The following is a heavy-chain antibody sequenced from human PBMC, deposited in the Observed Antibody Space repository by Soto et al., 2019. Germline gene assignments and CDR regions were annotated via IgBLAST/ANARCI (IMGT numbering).Heavy chain of an antibody. CDR2: IYYSGST. CDR3: ASSQVITFGGVIVSGFDY. D-gene: IGHD3-16*02. Sequence: QVQLQESGPGLVKPSQTLSLTCTVSGGSISSGGYYWSWIRQHPGKGLEWIGYIYYSGSTYYNPSLKSRVTISLDTSKNQFSLKLRSVTASDTAVYYWASSQVITFGGVIVSGFDYWGQGTLVTVSS. V-gene: IGHV4-31*03. J-gene: IGHJ4*02. CDR1: GGSISSGGYY.